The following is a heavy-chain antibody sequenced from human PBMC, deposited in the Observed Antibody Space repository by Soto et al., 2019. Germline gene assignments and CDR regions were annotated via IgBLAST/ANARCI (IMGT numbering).Heavy chain of an antibody. Sequence: EVQLLESGGGLVQPGGSLRLSCAASGFTFSSYAMSWVRQAPGKGLEWVSAISGSGGSTYYADSVKGRFTISRDNSKKTLYLQMNSLRAEDTAVYYCAKDLTRQQLVPPYFDYWGQGTLVTVSS. V-gene: IGHV3-23*01. CDR1: GFTFSSYA. J-gene: IGHJ4*02. CDR2: ISGSGGST. D-gene: IGHD6-13*01. CDR3: AKDLTRQQLVPPYFDY.